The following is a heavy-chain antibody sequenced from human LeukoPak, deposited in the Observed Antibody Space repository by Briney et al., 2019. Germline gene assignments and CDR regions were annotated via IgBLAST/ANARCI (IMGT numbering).Heavy chain of an antibody. CDR1: GYTFTSYG. CDR2: ISPNSGGT. V-gene: IGHV1-2*06. J-gene: IGHJ4*02. D-gene: IGHD3-3*01. Sequence: ASVTVSCKASGYTFTSYGISWVRQAPGQGLEWMGRISPNSGGTNYAQKFQGRVTMTRDTSISTAYMELSRLRSDDTAVYYCARGLPVLEWLLYRIYYFDYWGQGTLVTVSS. CDR3: ARGLPVLEWLLYRIYYFDY.